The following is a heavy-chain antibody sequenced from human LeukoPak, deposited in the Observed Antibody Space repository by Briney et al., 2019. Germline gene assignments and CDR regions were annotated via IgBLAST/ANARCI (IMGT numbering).Heavy chain of an antibody. J-gene: IGHJ6*02. D-gene: IGHD3-3*01. CDR1: GYTFTSYF. Sequence: VASVKVSCKASGYTFTSYFMHWVRQAPGQGLEWMGIMNPSGGITSHAHKFQGRVTMTRDTSTSTVYMNLSSLRSGDTAVYYCARATHYDLWSGSGSHYGMDVWGQGTTVTVSS. CDR2: MNPSGGIT. CDR3: ARATHYDLWSGSGSHYGMDV. V-gene: IGHV1-46*01.